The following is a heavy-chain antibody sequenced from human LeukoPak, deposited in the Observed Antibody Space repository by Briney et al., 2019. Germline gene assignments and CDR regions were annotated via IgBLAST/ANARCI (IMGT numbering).Heavy chain of an antibody. CDR3: AKDRGVYPGALDY. D-gene: IGHD5/OR15-5a*01. Sequence: GGSLRLSCAASGFTFDDYAMHWVRQAPGKGLEWVSGISWNSGSIGYADSVKGRFTISRDNAKNSLYLQMNSLRAEDTALYYCAKDRGVYPGALDYWGQGTLVTVSS. J-gene: IGHJ4*02. CDR1: GFTFDDYA. CDR2: ISWNSGSI. V-gene: IGHV3-9*01.